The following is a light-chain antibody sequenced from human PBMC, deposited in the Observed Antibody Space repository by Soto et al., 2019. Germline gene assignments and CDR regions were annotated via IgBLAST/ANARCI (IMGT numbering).Light chain of an antibody. V-gene: IGKV3-20*01. CDR2: DAS. J-gene: IGKJ5*01. CDR3: QQYAGSPIT. CDR1: QTVRNNY. Sequence: EFVLTQSPGTLSLSPGERATLSCRASQTVRNNYLAWYQQKPGQAPRLLIYDASSRATGIPDRFSGGGSGTDFTLTISRLEPEDFAVYYCQQYAGSPITFGQGTRLEIK.